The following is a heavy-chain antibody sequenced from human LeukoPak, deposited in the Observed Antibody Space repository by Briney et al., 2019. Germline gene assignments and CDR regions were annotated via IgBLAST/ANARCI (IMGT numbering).Heavy chain of an antibody. CDR1: GGSFSGYY. Sequence: PSETLSLTCAVYGGSFSGYYWSWIRQPPGKGLEWIGEINHSGSTNYNPSLKSRVTISVDTSKNQFSLKLSSVTAADTAVYYCARSAVLRYFDWFQNWFDPWGQGTLVTVSS. J-gene: IGHJ5*02. CDR2: INHSGST. D-gene: IGHD3-9*01. CDR3: ARSAVLRYFDWFQNWFDP. V-gene: IGHV4-34*01.